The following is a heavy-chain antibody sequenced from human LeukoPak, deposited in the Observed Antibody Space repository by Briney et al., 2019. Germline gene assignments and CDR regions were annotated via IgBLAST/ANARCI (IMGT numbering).Heavy chain of an antibody. J-gene: IGHJ6*03. V-gene: IGHV1-69*05. CDR2: IIPIFATT. CDR3: ARGGWVQQKYYMDV. CDR1: GGTFNSYA. Sequence: ASVKVSCKASGGTFNSYAISWVGQAPGQGLEWMGGIIPIFATTNHAQKFQGRVTITTDESRTTAYMELSSLRSEDTAVYYCARGGWVQQKYYMDVWGKGTTVTVSS. D-gene: IGHD5-24*01.